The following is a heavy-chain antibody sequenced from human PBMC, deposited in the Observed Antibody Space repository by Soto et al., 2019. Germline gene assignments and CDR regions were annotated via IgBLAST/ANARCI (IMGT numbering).Heavy chain of an antibody. CDR3: ARELDDAFDI. V-gene: IGHV4-30-4*01. J-gene: IGHJ3*02. CDR2: IYYSGST. CDR1: GGSISSGDYY. Sequence: SETLSLTCTVSGGSISSGDYYWIWIRQPPGKGLEWIGYIYYSGSTYYNPSLKSRVTISVDTSKNQFSLKLSSVTAADTAVYYCARELDDAFDIWGQGTMVTVSS.